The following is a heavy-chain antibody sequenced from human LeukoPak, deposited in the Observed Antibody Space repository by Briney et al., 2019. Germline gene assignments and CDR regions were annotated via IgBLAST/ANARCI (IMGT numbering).Heavy chain of an antibody. J-gene: IGHJ1*01. V-gene: IGHV3-7*01. CDR3: ARFGSGSWGYFQH. D-gene: IGHD3-10*01. CDR1: GFTFSDYY. Sequence: PGGSLRLSCAASGFTFSDYYMSWVRQAPGKGLEWVANIKQDGSEKYYVDSVKGRFTISRDNAKNSLYLQMNSLRAEDTAVYYCARFGSGSWGYFQHWGQGTLVTVSS. CDR2: IKQDGSEK.